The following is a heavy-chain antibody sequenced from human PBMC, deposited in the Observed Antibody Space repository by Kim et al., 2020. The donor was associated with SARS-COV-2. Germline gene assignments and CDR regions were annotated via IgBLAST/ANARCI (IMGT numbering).Heavy chain of an antibody. V-gene: IGHV4-31*03. D-gene: IGHD3-22*01. J-gene: IGHJ4*02. CDR3: ARVAKAYYDSSGYLDY. CDR2: IYYSGST. CDR1: GGSISSGGYY. Sequence: SATLSLTCTVSGGSISSGGYYWSWIRQHPGKGLEWIGYIYYSGSTYYNPSLKSRVTISVDTSKNQFSLKLSSVTAADTAVYYCARVAKAYYDSSGYLDYWGQGTLVTVSS.